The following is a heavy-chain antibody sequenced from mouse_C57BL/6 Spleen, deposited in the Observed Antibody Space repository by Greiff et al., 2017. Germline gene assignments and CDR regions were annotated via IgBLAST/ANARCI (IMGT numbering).Heavy chain of an antibody. CDR1: GFTFSSYA. CDR2: ISDGGSYT. CDR3: ARDPPVTTVVATDAMDY. V-gene: IGHV5-4*01. J-gene: IGHJ4*01. D-gene: IGHD1-1*01. Sequence: EVNVVESGGGLVKPGGSLKLSCAASGFTFSSYAMSWVRQTPEKRLEWVATISDGGSYTYYPDNVKGRFTISRDNAKNNLYLQMSHLKSEDTAMYYCARDPPVTTVVATDAMDYWGQGTSVTVSS.